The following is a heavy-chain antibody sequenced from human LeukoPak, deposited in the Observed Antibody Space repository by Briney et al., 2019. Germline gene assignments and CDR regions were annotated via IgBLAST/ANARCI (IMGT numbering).Heavy chain of an antibody. CDR1: GFTFSSYG. CDR2: ISYDGSNK. V-gene: IGHV3-30*03. Sequence: GGSLRLSCAASGFTFSSYGMHWVRQAPGKGLEWVALISYDGSNKYYADSVKGRFTISRDNSKNTLYLQMNSLRAEDTAVYYCARGNALYDSSGYHPYYFDYWGQGTLVTVSS. J-gene: IGHJ4*02. CDR3: ARGNALYDSSGYHPYYFDY. D-gene: IGHD3-22*01.